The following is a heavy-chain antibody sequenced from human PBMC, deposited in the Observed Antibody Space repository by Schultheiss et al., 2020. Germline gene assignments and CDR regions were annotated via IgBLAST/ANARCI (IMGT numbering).Heavy chain of an antibody. J-gene: IGHJ4*02. CDR1: GFTVSSNY. CDR2: IYSDGST. D-gene: IGHD5-18*01. CDR3: ARATRGYSYVLDY. V-gene: IGHV3-66*01. Sequence: GGSLRLSCSVSGFTVSSNYMSWVRQAPGKGLEWVSVIYSDGSTYYADSVKGRFTVSRDISRNMLHLQMNSLRAEDTALYYCARATRGYSYVLDYWGQGTLVTVYS.